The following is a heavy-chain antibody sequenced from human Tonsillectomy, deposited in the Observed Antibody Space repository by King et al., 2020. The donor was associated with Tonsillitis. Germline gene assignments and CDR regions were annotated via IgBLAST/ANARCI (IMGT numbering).Heavy chain of an antibody. CDR1: GFIFDDYA. D-gene: IGHD6-6*01. J-gene: IGHJ3*01. CDR2: ISWNSGSR. CDR3: AKDMGLAARLYAFDV. Sequence: VQLVESGGGLVQPGRSLRLSCAASGFIFDDYAMQWVRQAPGKGLEWVSGISWNSGSRAYADSVKGRFTISRDNAKNSLYLQMNSLRAEDTAFYYCAKDMGLAARLYAFDVWGQGTMVTVSS. V-gene: IGHV3-9*01.